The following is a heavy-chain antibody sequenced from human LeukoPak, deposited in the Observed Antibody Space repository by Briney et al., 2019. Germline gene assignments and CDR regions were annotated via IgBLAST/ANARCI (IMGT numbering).Heavy chain of an antibody. Sequence: SETLSLTSTVSGGSISSSSYYWGWIRQPPGKGLEWIGSIYYSGSTYYNPSLKSRVTISVDTSKNQFSLKLSSVTAADTAVYYCASSIPYTHFDYWGQGTLVTVSS. CDR3: ASSIPYTHFDY. CDR1: GGSISSSSYY. J-gene: IGHJ4*02. V-gene: IGHV4-39*01. CDR2: IYYSGST. D-gene: IGHD2-2*02.